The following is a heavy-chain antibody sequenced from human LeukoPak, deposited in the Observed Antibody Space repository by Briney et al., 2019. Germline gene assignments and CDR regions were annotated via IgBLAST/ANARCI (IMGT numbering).Heavy chain of an antibody. Sequence: GGSLRLSCAASGFTFSNYAMDWVRQAPGKGLEYVSGISSNGGSTNYANSVKGRFTISRDNSKNTLYLQMGSLRAEDMAVYYCARDGGTYCGGDCYGDWGQGTLVTVSS. CDR2: ISSNGGST. CDR1: GFTFSNYA. V-gene: IGHV3-64*01. D-gene: IGHD2-21*02. CDR3: ARDGGTYCGGDCYGD. J-gene: IGHJ4*02.